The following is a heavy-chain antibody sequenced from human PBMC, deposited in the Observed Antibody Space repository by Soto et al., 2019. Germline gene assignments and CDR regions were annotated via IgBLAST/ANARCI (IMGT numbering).Heavy chain of an antibody. D-gene: IGHD3-22*01. CDR3: ARARPYDSSGYYRSGAFDI. V-gene: IGHV3-20*04. J-gene: IGHJ3*02. Sequence: PGGSLRLSCAASGFTFDDYGMSWVRQAPGKGLEWVSGINWNGGSTGYADSVKGRFTISRDNAKNSLYLQMNSLRAEDTALYYCARARPYDSSGYYRSGAFDIWGQGTMVTVSS. CDR1: GFTFDDYG. CDR2: INWNGGST.